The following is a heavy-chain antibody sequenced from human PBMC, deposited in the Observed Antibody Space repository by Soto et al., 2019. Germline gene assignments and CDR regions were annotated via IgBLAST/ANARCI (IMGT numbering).Heavy chain of an antibody. CDR2: IRSDGATT. CDR1: GFTFSSNG. J-gene: IGHJ4*02. CDR3: AKGKGVGATPYGANC. D-gene: IGHD1-26*01. Sequence: EVQVLESGGGLVQPGGSLRLSCAASGFTFSSNGMNWVRQAPGKGLEWVSGIRSDGATTYNADSVKGRFTVSRDTSKNTVYLQINSLRVEDTAIYYCAKGKGVGATPYGANCWGQGTLVTVSS. V-gene: IGHV3-23*01.